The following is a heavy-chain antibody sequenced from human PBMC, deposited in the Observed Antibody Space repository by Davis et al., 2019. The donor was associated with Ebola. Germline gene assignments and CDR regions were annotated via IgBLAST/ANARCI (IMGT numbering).Heavy chain of an antibody. D-gene: IGHD1-26*01. V-gene: IGHV3-30-3*01. CDR2: ISYDGSNK. CDR1: GFTFSSYA. J-gene: IGHJ5*02. Sequence: GESLKISCAASGFTFSSYAMHWVRQAPGKGLEWVAVISYDGSNKYYADSVKGRFTISRDNSKNTLYLQMNSLRAEDTAVYYCAREWVVRWFDPWGQGTLVTVSS. CDR3: AREWVVRWFDP.